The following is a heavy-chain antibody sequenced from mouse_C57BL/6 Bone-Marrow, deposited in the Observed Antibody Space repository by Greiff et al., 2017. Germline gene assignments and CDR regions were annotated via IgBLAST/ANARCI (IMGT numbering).Heavy chain of an antibody. CDR1: GYTFTSYW. CDR3: ASRGYDWYFDV. D-gene: IGHD2-2*01. J-gene: IGHJ1*03. CDR2: IYPGSGST. V-gene: IGHV1-55*01. Sequence: VQLQQPGAELVKPGASVKMSCKASGYTFTSYWITWVKQRPGQGLEWIGDIYPGSGSTNYNENFKGKATLTVYTSSSTAYMQLSSLTSEDSAVYDCASRGYDWYFDVWGTGTTVTVSA.